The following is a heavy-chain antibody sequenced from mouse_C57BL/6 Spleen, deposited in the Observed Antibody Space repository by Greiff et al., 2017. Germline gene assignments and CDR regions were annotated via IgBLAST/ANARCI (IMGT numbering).Heavy chain of an antibody. CDR3: ARQSVVATSEAMDY. V-gene: IGHV5-15*01. CDR2: ISNLAYSI. CDR1: GFTFSDYG. J-gene: IGHJ4*01. D-gene: IGHD1-1*01. Sequence: EVKLMESGGGLVQPGGSLKLSCAASGFTFSDYGMAWVRQAPRKGPEWVAFISNLAYSIYYADPVTGRFTISRENAKNTLYLEMSSLRSEDTAMYYCARQSVVATSEAMDYWGQGTSVTVSS.